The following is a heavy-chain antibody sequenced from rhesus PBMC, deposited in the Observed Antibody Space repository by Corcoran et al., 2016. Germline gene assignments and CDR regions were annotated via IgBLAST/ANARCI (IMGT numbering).Heavy chain of an antibody. CDR1: GDSMRHSW. CDR2: ISGGSGST. J-gene: IGHJ5-1*01. D-gene: IGHD3-34*01. CDR3: ANGGPDKDRFDV. Sequence: QLQLQESGPGVVRPSETLSLTCAVAGDSMRHSWWSWIRQPPGKGLEWIGRISGGSGSTSYSPSLKSRFTISTDTSKSQFSLRLISLTAADTAVYYCANGGPDKDRFDVWGPGVLVTVSS. V-gene: IGHV4-147*01.